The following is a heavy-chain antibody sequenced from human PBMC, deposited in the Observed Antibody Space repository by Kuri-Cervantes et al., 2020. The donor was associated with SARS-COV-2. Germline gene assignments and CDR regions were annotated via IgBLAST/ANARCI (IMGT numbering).Heavy chain of an antibody. D-gene: IGHD6-13*01. CDR3: SLSSSSVYYYYMDV. Sequence: GESLEISCAASGFTFSSYAMSWVRQAPGKGLEWVSAISGSGGSTYYADSVKGRFTISRDNSKNTLYLQMNSLRAEDTAVYYCSLSSSSVYYYYMDVWGKGTTVTVSS. CDR1: GFTFSSYA. CDR2: ISGSGGST. J-gene: IGHJ6*03. V-gene: IGHV3-23*01.